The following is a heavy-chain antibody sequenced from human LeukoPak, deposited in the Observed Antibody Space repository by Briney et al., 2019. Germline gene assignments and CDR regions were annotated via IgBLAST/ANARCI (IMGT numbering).Heavy chain of an antibody. Sequence: GGSLRLSCAASGFTFSSYGMSWVRQAPGKGLEWVSAISGSGGSTYYADSVKGRFTISRDNSKNTLYLQMNSLRAEDTAVYYCAKPYSSSWYNWFDPWGQGTLVTVSS. CDR2: ISGSGGST. D-gene: IGHD6-13*01. V-gene: IGHV3-23*01. CDR1: GFTFSSYG. CDR3: AKPYSSSWYNWFDP. J-gene: IGHJ5*02.